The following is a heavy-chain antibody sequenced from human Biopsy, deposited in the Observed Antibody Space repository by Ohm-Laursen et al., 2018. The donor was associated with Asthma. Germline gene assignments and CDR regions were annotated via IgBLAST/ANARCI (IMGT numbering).Heavy chain of an antibody. V-gene: IGHV4-59*06. CDR2: IHSSGNT. CDR1: GGSINNFY. Sequence: SETLSLTCTVSGGSINNFYWSWIRQHPGKGLEWIGYIHSSGNTYYKSSLRSRITISADTSKNQFSLNLRSVTAADSAVYHCARGSRHSSGWYHWFDPWGQGTPVTVSP. CDR3: ARGSRHSSGWYHWFDP. D-gene: IGHD6-19*01. J-gene: IGHJ5*02.